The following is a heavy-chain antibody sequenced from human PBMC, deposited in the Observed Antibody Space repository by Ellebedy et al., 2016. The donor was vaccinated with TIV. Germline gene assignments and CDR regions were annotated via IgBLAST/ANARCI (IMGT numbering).Heavy chain of an antibody. Sequence: PSETLSLTCTVSGGSIRSSYWSWVRQPAGKGLEWIGRIYTSGSTNYNPSLKSRVTMSVATSKNQFSLKLSSVTAAETAVYYCATGSGHSYGLDYWGQGTLVTVSS. V-gene: IGHV4-4*07. J-gene: IGHJ4*02. CDR2: IYTSGST. CDR3: ATGSGHSYGLDY. D-gene: IGHD5-18*01. CDR1: GGSIRSSY.